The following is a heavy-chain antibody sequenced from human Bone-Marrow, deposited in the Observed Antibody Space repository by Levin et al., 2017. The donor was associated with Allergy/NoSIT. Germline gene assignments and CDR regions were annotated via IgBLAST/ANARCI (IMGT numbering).Heavy chain of an antibody. V-gene: IGHV3-23*01. D-gene: IGHD3-10*01. CDR1: GFTFSDYA. Sequence: GESLKISYAASGFTFSDYAMSWVRQAPGKGLEWVSGIYPAADTTYYADSVKGRFTVSKDNSKNKFYLQMNSLRAEDTAIYYCAKDFSRMGRGVFFDDWGQGTLVTVSS. J-gene: IGHJ4*02. CDR3: AKDFSRMGRGVFFDD. CDR2: IYPAADTT.